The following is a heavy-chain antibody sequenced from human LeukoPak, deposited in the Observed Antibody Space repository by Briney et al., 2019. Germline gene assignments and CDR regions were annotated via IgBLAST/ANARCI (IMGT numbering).Heavy chain of an antibody. CDR1: GYTLTELS. V-gene: IGHV1-24*01. D-gene: IGHD3-16*01. Sequence: ASVKVSCKVSGYTLTELSMHWVRQAPGKGLEWMGGFDAEDGETIYAQKFQGRVTMTEDTSTDTAYMELSSLRSEDTAAYYCATASTLWSASFDYWGQGTLVTVSS. CDR3: ATASTLWSASFDY. J-gene: IGHJ4*02. CDR2: FDAEDGET.